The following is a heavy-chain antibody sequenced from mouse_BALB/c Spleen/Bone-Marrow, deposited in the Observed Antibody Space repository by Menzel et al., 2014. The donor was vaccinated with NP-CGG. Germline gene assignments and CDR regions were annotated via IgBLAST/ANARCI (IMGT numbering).Heavy chain of an antibody. Sequence: EVKLVESGGGLVQPGGSLRLSCATSGFTFTDYYMSWVRQPPGKALEWLGFIRNKANGYTTEYSASVKGRFTISGDNSQSILYLQMNTLRAEDSATYYCARGGNDLDYWGQGTTLTVSS. V-gene: IGHV7-3*02. CDR2: IRNKANGYTT. J-gene: IGHJ2*01. CDR3: ARGGNDLDY. CDR1: GFTFTDYY. D-gene: IGHD2-3*01.